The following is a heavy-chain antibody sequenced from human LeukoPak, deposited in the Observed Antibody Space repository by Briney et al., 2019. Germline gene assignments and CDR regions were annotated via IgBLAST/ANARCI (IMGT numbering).Heavy chain of an antibody. J-gene: IGHJ3*02. Sequence: GRSLRLSCAASGFTFSNYAMYWVRQAPGKGLEWVALISHDGSNKDYADSVKGRFTISRDNAKNSLYLQMNSLRAEDTAVYYCARDRGDAFDIWGQGTMVTVSS. CDR1: GFTFSNYA. CDR2: ISHDGSNK. V-gene: IGHV3-30-3*01. CDR3: ARDRGDAFDI. D-gene: IGHD5-12*01.